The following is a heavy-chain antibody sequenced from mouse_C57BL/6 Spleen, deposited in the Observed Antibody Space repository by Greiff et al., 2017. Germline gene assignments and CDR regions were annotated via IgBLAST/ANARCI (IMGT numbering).Heavy chain of an antibody. Sequence: EVKLQESGGGLVKPGGSLKLSCAASGFTFSSYAMSWVRQTPEKRLEWVATISDGGSYTYYPDNVKGRFTISRDNAKNHLYLQMSHLKSEDTAMYYCAKDREYYFDYWGQGTTLTVSS. D-gene: IGHD2-10*02. CDR3: AKDREYYFDY. CDR2: ISDGGSYT. CDR1: GFTFSSYA. V-gene: IGHV5-4*01. J-gene: IGHJ2*01.